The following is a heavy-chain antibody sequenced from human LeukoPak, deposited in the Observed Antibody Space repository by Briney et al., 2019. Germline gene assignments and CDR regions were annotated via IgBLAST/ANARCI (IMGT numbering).Heavy chain of an antibody. CDR2: INWSGGST. V-gene: IGHV3-20*04. CDR1: GFAFDEHV. Sequence: GGSLRLSCTASGFAFDEHVMSCVRQVPGKGLEWVSGINWSGGSTGYADPLRGRFTISRDNAKNSLYLQMDSLRAEDTALYYCARAPITSPFYFDYWGQGTLVTVSS. CDR3: ARAPITSPFYFDY. J-gene: IGHJ4*02. D-gene: IGHD2-2*01.